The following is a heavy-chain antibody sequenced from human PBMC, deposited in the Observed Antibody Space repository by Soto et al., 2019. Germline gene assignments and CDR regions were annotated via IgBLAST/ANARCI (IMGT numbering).Heavy chain of an antibody. Sequence: QVQLVQSGAEVRKPGASVKVSCKPSGYTFNTYYLHWLRQAPGQALEWMGVIHPSGGGTTYAQKFLGRVTVTRETSTTTVFMALSSLRSDDTAVYYCARGGHIAVVTASFDNWGQGTLVTVSS. CDR2: IHPSGGGT. D-gene: IGHD2-21*02. V-gene: IGHV1-46*02. J-gene: IGHJ4*02. CDR1: GYTFNTYY. CDR3: ARGGHIAVVTASFDN.